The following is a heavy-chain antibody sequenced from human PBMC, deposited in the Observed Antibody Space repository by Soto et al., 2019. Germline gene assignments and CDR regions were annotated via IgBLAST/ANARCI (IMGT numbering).Heavy chain of an antibody. V-gene: IGHV3-53*04. CDR3: GGGHGGNSGPIDY. CDR2: IYSSGNT. D-gene: IGHD2-21*02. CDR1: GFIVSSNQ. J-gene: IGHJ4*02. Sequence: GGSLRLSCAASGFIVSSNQMSWVRQAPGKGLEWVSVIYSSGNTYYADSVKGRFTISTHNSKNTLYLQMNSLRAEDTAIYYCGGGHGGNSGPIDYWGQGTLVTVSS.